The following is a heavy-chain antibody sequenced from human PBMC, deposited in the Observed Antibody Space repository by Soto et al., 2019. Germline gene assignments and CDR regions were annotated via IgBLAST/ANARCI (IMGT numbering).Heavy chain of an antibody. D-gene: IGHD1-1*01. Sequence: QVQLQQWGAGLLKPSETLSLTCAVFGGSVNSGNYYWSWIRQPPGKGLEWIGEMSHSGGTHFNPSLKNRVPISVDTSKNQFALKMSSVTAADTALYYCARVERGTATTVVDAFDIWGPGTMVTVSS. CDR2: MSHSGGT. CDR3: ARVERGTATTVVDAFDI. CDR1: GGSVNSGNYY. J-gene: IGHJ3*02. V-gene: IGHV4-34*01.